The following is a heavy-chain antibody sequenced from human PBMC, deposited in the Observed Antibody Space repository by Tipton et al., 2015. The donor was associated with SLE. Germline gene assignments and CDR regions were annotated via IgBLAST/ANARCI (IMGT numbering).Heavy chain of an antibody. CDR3: AGGSLTGDFDY. J-gene: IGHJ4*02. D-gene: IGHD7-27*01. V-gene: IGHV4-34*01. CDR1: GGSFSGYY. Sequence: TLSLTCAVYGGSFSGYYWSWIRQPPGKGLEWIGEINHSGSTNYNPSLKSRVTISVDTSKNQFSLKLGSVTAADTAVYYCAGGSLTGDFDYWGQGTLVTVSS. CDR2: INHSGST.